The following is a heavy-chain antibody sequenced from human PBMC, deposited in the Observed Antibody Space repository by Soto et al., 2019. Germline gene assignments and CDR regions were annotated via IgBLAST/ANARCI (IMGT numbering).Heavy chain of an antibody. Sequence: SETLSLTCTVPGGSISGYYLIWMRQPPGKGLEWIGYIYNSGSTNYNPALKSRVTISVDTSKNQFSLKLSSVTAADTAVYYCARVPGPWGQGTLVTVS. CDR3: ARVPGP. CDR1: GGSISGYY. CDR2: IYNSGST. D-gene: IGHD2-2*01. J-gene: IGHJ5*02. V-gene: IGHV4-59*08.